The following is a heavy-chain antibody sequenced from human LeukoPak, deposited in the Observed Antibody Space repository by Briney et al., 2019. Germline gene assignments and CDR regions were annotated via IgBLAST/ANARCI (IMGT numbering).Heavy chain of an antibody. CDR1: GGSITVYY. D-gene: IGHD3-16*01. Sequence: PSETLSLTCTVSGGSITVYYWSWIRQPPGKGLEWLGYTRYSGSTSYNPSLKSRVTVSVDTSKNQLSLRLTSVTAADTAIYYCVRHDLRGGSYDYRGQGTLVAVSS. CDR3: VRHDLRGGSYDY. CDR2: TRYSGST. V-gene: IGHV4-59*08. J-gene: IGHJ4*02.